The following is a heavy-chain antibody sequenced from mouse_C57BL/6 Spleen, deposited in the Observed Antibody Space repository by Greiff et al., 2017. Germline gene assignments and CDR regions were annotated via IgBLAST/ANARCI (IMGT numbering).Heavy chain of an antibody. V-gene: IGHV1-15*01. CDR2: IDPETGGT. Sequence: VQLQQSGAELVRPGASVTLSCKASGYTFTDYEMHWVKQTPVHGLEWIGAIDPETGGTAYNQKFKGKAILTADKSSSTAYMELRSLTSEDSAVYYCTRDYGSRYWYFDVWGTGTTVTGSS. D-gene: IGHD1-1*01. CDR3: TRDYGSRYWYFDV. CDR1: GYTFTDYE. J-gene: IGHJ1*03.